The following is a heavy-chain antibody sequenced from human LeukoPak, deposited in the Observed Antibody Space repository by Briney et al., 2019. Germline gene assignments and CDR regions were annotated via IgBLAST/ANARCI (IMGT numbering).Heavy chain of an antibody. CDR1: GFTFSSYG. J-gene: IGHJ4*02. Sequence: GGSLRLSCAASGFTFSSYGMHWVRQAPGKGLEWVAVISYDGSNKYYADSVKGRFTISRDNSKNTLYLQMNSLRAEDTAVYYCARDSGLRFLEWLPDYWGQGTLVTVSS. D-gene: IGHD3-3*01. CDR3: ARDSGLRFLEWLPDY. V-gene: IGHV3-30*03. CDR2: ISYDGSNK.